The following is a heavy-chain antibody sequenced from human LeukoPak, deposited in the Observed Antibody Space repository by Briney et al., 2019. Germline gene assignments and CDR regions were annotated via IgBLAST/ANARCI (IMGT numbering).Heavy chain of an antibody. D-gene: IGHD2-2*01. CDR1: GGSISSSSYY. V-gene: IGHV4-61*02. CDR2: IYTSGST. J-gene: IGHJ6*03. Sequence: SETLSLTCTVSGGSISSSSYYWSWIRQPAGKGLEWIGRIYTSGSTNYNPSLKSRVTISVDTSKNQFSLKLSSVTAADTAVYYCARDARDSYCSSTSCYELGHYYYYYMDVWGKGTTVTISS. CDR3: ARDARDSYCSSTSCYELGHYYYYYMDV.